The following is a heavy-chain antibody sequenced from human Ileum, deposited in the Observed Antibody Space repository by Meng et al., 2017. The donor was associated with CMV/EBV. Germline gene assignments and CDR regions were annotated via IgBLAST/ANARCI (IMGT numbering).Heavy chain of an antibody. J-gene: IGHJ4*02. CDR2: IISKAYGEKT. V-gene: IGHV3-49*04. Sequence: GGSLKIPFTAPGFTLRDYAMSWVRQAPGKGLEWVGFIISKAYGEKTEYAASVRGRFTISRNDSKSIAYLQMNSLKTDDTAVYYCTRDETNWNFMELGYWGQGTLVTVSS. CDR1: GFTLRDYA. D-gene: IGHD1-1*01. CDR3: TRDETNWNFMELGY.